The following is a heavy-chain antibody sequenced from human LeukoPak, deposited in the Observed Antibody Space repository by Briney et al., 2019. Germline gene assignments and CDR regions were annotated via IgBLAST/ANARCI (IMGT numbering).Heavy chain of an antibody. V-gene: IGHV4-59*01. Sequence: PSETLSLTCTVSGGSITSYYWSWIRQPPGKGLEWIGYIYYSGSTNYMPSLKSRLTISVDTSKNQFSLKLSSVTAADTAVYYCVRRRDDYNALRAFDIWGQGTMVTVSS. CDR3: VRRRDDYNALRAFDI. D-gene: IGHD5-24*01. CDR1: GGSITSYY. CDR2: IYYSGST. J-gene: IGHJ3*02.